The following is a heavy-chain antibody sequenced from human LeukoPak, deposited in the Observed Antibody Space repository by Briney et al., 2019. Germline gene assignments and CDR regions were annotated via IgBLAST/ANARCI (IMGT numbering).Heavy chain of an antibody. D-gene: IGHD3-9*01. J-gene: IGHJ6*03. CDR1: GFTFSSYA. CDR2: ISGSGGST. CDR3: ASPYDILTGYLYYMDV. V-gene: IGHV3-23*01. Sequence: GGSLRLSCAASGFTFSSYAMSWVRQAPGKGLEWASAISGSGGSTYYADSVKGRFTISRDNSKNTLYLQMNSLRAEDTAVYYCASPYDILTGYLYYMDVWGKGTTVTVSS.